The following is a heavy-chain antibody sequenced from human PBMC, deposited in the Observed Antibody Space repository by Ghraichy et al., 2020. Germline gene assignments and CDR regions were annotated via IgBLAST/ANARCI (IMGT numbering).Heavy chain of an antibody. D-gene: IGHD3-22*01. CDR1: GGSISSSSYY. CDR3: ARHYYDSSFAD. V-gene: IGHV4-39*01. J-gene: IGHJ4*02. CDR2: IYYSGST. Sequence: SETLSLTCTVSGGSISSSSYYWGWIRQPPGKGLEWIGSIYYSGSTYYNPSLKSRVTISVDTSKNQFSLKLSSVTAADTAVYYCARHYYDSSFADWGQGTLVTVS.